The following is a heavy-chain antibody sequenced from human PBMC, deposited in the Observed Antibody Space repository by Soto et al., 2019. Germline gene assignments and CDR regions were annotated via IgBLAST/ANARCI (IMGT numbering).Heavy chain of an antibody. V-gene: IGHV3-33*01. J-gene: IGHJ6*02. CDR2: IWYDGSNK. CDR3: ARALPIFGVVPNQKGHFDYGMDF. CDR1: GFTFSSYG. Sequence: TGGSLSLSCAASGFTFSSYGMHWVRQAPGKGLEWVAVIWYDGSNKYYADSVKGRFTISRDNSKNTLYLQMNSLRAEDTAVYYCARALPIFGVVPNQKGHFDYGMDFWGQGTTVTVSS. D-gene: IGHD3-3*01.